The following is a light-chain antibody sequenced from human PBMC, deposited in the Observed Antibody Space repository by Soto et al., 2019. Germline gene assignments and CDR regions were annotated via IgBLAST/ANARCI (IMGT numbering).Light chain of an antibody. CDR2: GAS. Sequence: DIQMTHSPSTLSASVTDRVTITCRASQSISSWLAWYQQKPGKAPKVLIYGASNLESGVPSRFSGSGSETEFTLTISSLQPGDFATYYCQQYSSYPLTFGGGTKVDIK. V-gene: IGKV1-5*03. CDR1: QSISSW. J-gene: IGKJ4*01. CDR3: QQYSSYPLT.